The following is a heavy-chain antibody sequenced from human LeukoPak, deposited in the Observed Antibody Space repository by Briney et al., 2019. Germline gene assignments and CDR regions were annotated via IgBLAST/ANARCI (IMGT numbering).Heavy chain of an antibody. CDR3: ARATPPRYYGMDV. CDR1: GGSISSGGYY. CDR2: IYYSGNT. Sequence: SETLSLTCTVSGGSISSGGYYWSWIRQHPGKGLEWIAYIYYSGNTYYNPSLKSRVTISVDTSKNQFSLKLSSVTAADTAVYYCARATPPRYYGMDVWGQGTTVTVSS. J-gene: IGHJ6*02. V-gene: IGHV4-31*03.